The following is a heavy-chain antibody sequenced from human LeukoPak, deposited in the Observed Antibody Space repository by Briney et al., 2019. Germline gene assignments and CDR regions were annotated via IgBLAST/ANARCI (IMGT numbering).Heavy chain of an antibody. D-gene: IGHD2-21*01. J-gene: IGHJ5*02. CDR3: AKLGDLFEP. CDR1: GFTLCRLW. Sequence: GGSLRLSCAASGFTLCRLWKSWGRQAPGEGLEWVANIKQGGSVQYYVESVKGRCTFTKHNAKQSLYLQMSGLRADDTAVYYCAKLGDLFEPWGQGTLVTVSS. CDR2: IKQGGSVQ. V-gene: IGHV3-7*01.